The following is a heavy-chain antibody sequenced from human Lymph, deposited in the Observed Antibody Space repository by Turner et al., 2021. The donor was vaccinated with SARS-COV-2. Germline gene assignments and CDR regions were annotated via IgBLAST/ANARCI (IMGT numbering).Heavy chain of an antibody. V-gene: IGHV3-43*02. CDR1: GFTFDDYA. CDR2: ISGDGGST. J-gene: IGHJ4*02. D-gene: IGHD5-12*01. Sequence: EVLLVASGGGVLPPGGSLRLSCAASGFTFDDYAMHWVRQAPGKGLEWVSLISGDGGSTYYADSVKGRFTISRDDSKNSLYLQINSLRTEDTALYYCAKEGLSGRRLQFVPYFAYWGQGTLVSVSS. CDR3: AKEGLSGRRLQFVPYFAY.